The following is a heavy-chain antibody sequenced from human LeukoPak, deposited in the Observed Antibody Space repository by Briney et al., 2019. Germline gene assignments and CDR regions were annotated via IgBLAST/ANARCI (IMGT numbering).Heavy chain of an antibody. CDR2: TYYRSKWYN. V-gene: IGHV6-1*01. D-gene: IGHD3-3*01. CDR1: GDSVSSNGAA. CDR3: ARDQSNCDFWGVDWFDP. Sequence: SQTLSLTCAISGDSVSSNGAAWNWIRQSPSRGLEWLGRTYYRSKWYNDYAVSVKSRITINPDTSKNQFSLQLNSVTPEDTAVYYCARDQSNCDFWGVDWFDPWGQGTLVTVSS. J-gene: IGHJ5*02.